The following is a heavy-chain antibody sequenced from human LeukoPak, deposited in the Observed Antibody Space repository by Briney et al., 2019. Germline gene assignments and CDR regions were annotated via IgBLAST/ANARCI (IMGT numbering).Heavy chain of an antibody. CDR1: GFTFSSYS. D-gene: IGHD3-9*01. Sequence: PGGSLRLSCAASGFTFSSYSMNWVRQAPGKGLEWVSSISSSSSYIYYADSVKGRFTISRDNARNSLYLQMNSLRAEDTAVYYCARDKRDILTGMNWFDPWGQGTLVTVSS. CDR2: ISSSSSYI. CDR3: ARDKRDILTGMNWFDP. V-gene: IGHV3-21*01. J-gene: IGHJ5*02.